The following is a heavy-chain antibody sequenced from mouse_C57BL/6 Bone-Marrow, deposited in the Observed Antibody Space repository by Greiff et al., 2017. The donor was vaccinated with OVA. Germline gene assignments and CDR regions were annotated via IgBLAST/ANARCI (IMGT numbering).Heavy chain of an antibody. CDR2: INPNNGGT. J-gene: IGHJ4*01. CDR1: GYTFTDYN. CDR3: GRRGAGYSNYRRDAMDY. D-gene: IGHD2-5*01. V-gene: IGHV1-18*01. Sequence: VQLKESGPELVKPGASVKIPCKASGYTFTDYNMDWVKQSHGKSLEWIGDINPNNGGTIYNQKFKGKATLTVDKSSSTAYMELRSLTSEDTAVYYCGRRGAGYSNYRRDAMDYWGQGTSVTVSS.